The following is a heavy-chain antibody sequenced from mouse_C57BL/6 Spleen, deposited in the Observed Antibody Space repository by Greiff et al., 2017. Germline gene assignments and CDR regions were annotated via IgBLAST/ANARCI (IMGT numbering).Heavy chain of an antibody. CDR2: INPNNGGT. CDR3: ARGSYDGYSWFAY. D-gene: IGHD2-3*01. J-gene: IGHJ3*01. CDR1: GYSFPDYN. Sequence: EVQLQESGPELVKPGASVQIPCTASGYSFPDYNMDWVKQSHGKSLEWIGDINPNNGGTIYNQKFKGKATVTVDKSSSTAYMELRSLTSESTAFYDCARGSYDGYSWFAYWGQGTLVTVSA. V-gene: IGHV1-18*01.